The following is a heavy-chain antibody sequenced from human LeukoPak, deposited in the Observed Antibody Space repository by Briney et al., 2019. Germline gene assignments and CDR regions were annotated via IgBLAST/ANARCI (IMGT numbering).Heavy chain of an antibody. D-gene: IGHD3-22*01. CDR2: IIPIFGTA. V-gene: IGHV1-69*13. Sequence: SVKVSCKASGGTFSSYAISWVRQAPGQGLEWMGGIIPIFGTANYAQKFQGRVTITADESTSTAYMELSSLRSEDTAVYYCARTGHYYDSSGYYSEYFQHWGQGTLVTVSS. J-gene: IGHJ1*01. CDR1: GGTFSSYA. CDR3: ARTGHYYDSSGYYSEYFQH.